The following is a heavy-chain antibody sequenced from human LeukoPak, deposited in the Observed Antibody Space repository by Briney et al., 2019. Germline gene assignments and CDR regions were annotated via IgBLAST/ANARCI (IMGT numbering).Heavy chain of an antibody. V-gene: IGHV3-48*03. Sequence: PGGSLRLSCAASGFTFSSYEMNWVRQAPGKGLEWVSYISSSGSTIYYADSVKGRFTISRDNAKNSLYLQMNSLRAEDTAVYYCARASDFLTGSSIDYWGQGTLVTVSS. CDR1: GFTFSSYE. CDR3: ARASDFLTGSSIDY. D-gene: IGHD3-9*01. CDR2: ISSSGSTI. J-gene: IGHJ4*02.